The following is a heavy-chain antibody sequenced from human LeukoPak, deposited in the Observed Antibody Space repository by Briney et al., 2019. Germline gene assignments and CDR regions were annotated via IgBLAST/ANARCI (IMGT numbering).Heavy chain of an antibody. Sequence: GGSLRLSCAASGFTFSRHGMHWVRQAPGKGLEWVSFIRYDGSNKYYADSVKGRFTISRDNAKNSLYLQMNSLRAEDTAVYYCAIIYLIVEATTFDYWGQGTLVTVSS. CDR2: IRYDGSNK. V-gene: IGHV3-30*02. D-gene: IGHD1-26*01. CDR1: GFTFSRHG. J-gene: IGHJ4*02. CDR3: AIIYLIVEATTFDY.